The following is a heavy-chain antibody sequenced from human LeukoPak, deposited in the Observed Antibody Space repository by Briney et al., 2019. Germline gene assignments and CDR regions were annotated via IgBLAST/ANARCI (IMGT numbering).Heavy chain of an antibody. CDR2: IYPGDSDI. CDR1: GYTFTSYW. CDR3: ARRRDLYSGGYYPFDY. D-gene: IGHD1-26*01. V-gene: IGHV5-51*01. J-gene: IGHJ4*02. Sequence: GESLKISCKASGYTFTSYWIGWVRQMPGKGLEWMGIIYPGDSDIRYSPSFQGQVTISADKSISTAYLQWTSLKASDTAMYYCARRRDLYSGGYYPFDYWGQGTLVTVSS.